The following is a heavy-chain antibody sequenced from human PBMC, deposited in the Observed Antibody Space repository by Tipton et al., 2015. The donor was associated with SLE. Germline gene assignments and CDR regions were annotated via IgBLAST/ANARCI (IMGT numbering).Heavy chain of an antibody. CDR1: GGSFRGYY. J-gene: IGHJ4*02. Sequence: TLSLTCAVYGGSFRGYYCSWIRQPPGKGLEWIGEINHSGSTNYNPSLKNRVTISVDTSKNQFSLKLSSVTAADTAVYYCARLPLRPPFDYWGQGTLVTVSS. CDR2: INHSGST. CDR3: ARLPLRPPFDY. V-gene: IGHV4-34*01. D-gene: IGHD3-3*01.